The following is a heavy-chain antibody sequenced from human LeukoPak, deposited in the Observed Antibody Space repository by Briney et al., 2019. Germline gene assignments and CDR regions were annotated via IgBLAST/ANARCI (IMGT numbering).Heavy chain of an antibody. CDR3: AKEYSGYDFDY. CDR1: GFTLRSHD. Sequence: PGGSLRLSCAASGFTLRSHDMSWVRQAPGKGLEWVAATSGSGGNTYYADSVKGRFTISRDNSENTLYLQMDSLRAEDTAVYYCAKEYSGYDFDYWGQGTLVTVSS. V-gene: IGHV3-23*01. CDR2: TSGSGGNT. J-gene: IGHJ4*02. D-gene: IGHD5-12*01.